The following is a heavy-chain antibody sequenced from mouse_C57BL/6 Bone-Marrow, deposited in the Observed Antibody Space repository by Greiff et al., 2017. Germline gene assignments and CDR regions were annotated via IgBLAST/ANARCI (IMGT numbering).Heavy chain of an antibody. CDR2: ISYDGSH. Sequence: ESGPGLVKPSQSLSLTCSVTGYSITSGYYWNWIRQFPGNKLEWMGYISYDGSHNYNPSLKNRISFTRDTSKNPFFLKLNSVTTEDTATYYCARYPLYYYGSSFYAMDYWGQGTSVTVSS. V-gene: IGHV3-6*01. CDR3: ARYPLYYYGSSFYAMDY. J-gene: IGHJ4*01. CDR1: GYSITSGYY. D-gene: IGHD1-1*01.